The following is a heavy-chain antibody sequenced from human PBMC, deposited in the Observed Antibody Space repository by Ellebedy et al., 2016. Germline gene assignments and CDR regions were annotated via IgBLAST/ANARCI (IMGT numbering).Heavy chain of an antibody. CDR1: GFTFSSYA. J-gene: IGHJ4*02. CDR2: IKQDGSEK. D-gene: IGHD4-23*01. Sequence: GESLKISCAASGFTFSSYAMHWVRQAPGKGLEWVANIKQDGSEKYYVDSVKGRFTISRDNAKNSLYLQMNSLRAEDTAVYYCARASWVVTSLDYWGQGTLVTVSS. V-gene: IGHV3-7*01. CDR3: ARASWVVTSLDY.